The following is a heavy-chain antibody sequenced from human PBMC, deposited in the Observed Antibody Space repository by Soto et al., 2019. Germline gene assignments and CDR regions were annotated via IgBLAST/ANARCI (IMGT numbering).Heavy chain of an antibody. D-gene: IGHD3-10*01. J-gene: IGHJ6*02. Sequence: ASVKVSCKASGYTFTSYAMHWVRQAPGQRLEWMGWINAGNGNTKYSQKFQGRVTITRDTSASTAYMELSSLRSEDTAVYYCARDLSYGSGSYYKPHYGMDVWRQRTTVAVSS. CDR1: GYTFTSYA. CDR2: INAGNGNT. CDR3: ARDLSYGSGSYYKPHYGMDV. V-gene: IGHV1-3*01.